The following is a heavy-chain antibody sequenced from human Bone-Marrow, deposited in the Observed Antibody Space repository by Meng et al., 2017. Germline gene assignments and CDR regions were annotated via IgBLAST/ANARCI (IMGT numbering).Heavy chain of an antibody. CDR3: ARRRGGSGRDC. CDR2: IYHSGST. Sequence: QLQQQESGPGLVKPSETLSLTCTVSGGSISSSNYYWDWIRQPPGKGLEWIGAIYHSGSTSYNPSLQSRVTMFVDTSKNQFSLMLTSVAATDTAVYYCARRRGGSGRDCWGQGTLVTVSS. D-gene: IGHD3-10*01. V-gene: IGHV4-39*01. CDR1: GGSISSSNYY. J-gene: IGHJ4*02.